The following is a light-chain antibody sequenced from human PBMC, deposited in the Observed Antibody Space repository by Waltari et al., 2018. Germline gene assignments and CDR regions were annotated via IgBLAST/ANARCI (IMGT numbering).Light chain of an antibody. CDR1: QSVSTY. V-gene: IGKV3-15*01. Sequence: IVMTKSPATLSVSPVDRATLSGRASQSVSTYLDWYQQKPGQAPRLLISGASTRATGIPARFSGSGSGTEFTLTISSLQSEDFAFYYCQQYNNGPPWTFGQGTKVEIK. CDR2: GAS. J-gene: IGKJ1*01. CDR3: QQYNNGPPWT.